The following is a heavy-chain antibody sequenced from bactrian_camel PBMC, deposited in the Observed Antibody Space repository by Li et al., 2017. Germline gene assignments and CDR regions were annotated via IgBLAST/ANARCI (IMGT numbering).Heavy chain of an antibody. V-gene: IGHV3S31*01. CDR3: TATWTDPPSVVPLNSCPPGFTY. CDR2: IYNDDRGT. CDR1: GFTFSSYA. D-gene: IGHD1*01. Sequence: EVQLVESGGGAVQTGGSLRLSCAASGFTFSSYAMSWVRQAPGKGLEWVSRIYNDDRGTSYAESVKGRFTISHDIAKETTYLQMNNLNHEDTAVYYCTATWTDPPSVVPLNSCPPGFTYWGQGTQVTVS. J-gene: IGHJ4*01.